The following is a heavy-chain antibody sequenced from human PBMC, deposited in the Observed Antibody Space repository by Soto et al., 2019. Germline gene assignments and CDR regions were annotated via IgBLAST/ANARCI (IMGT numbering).Heavy chain of an antibody. V-gene: IGHV3-33*08. CDR3: TRISPTWQTYGQDDC. D-gene: IGHD4-17*01. CDR1: GFTFSSYG. Sequence: PGGSLRLSCAASGFTFSSYGMHWVRQAPGKGLEWVAVIKYNGSKKYYADSVKGRFTISRDNSKNSLYLQMSSLRAEDTAVYYCTRISPTWQTYGQDDCWGQGALVTVSS. CDR2: IKYNGSKK. J-gene: IGHJ4*02.